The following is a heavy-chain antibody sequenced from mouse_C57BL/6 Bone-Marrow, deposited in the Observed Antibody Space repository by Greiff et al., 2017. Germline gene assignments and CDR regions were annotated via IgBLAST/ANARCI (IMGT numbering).Heavy chain of an antibody. J-gene: IGHJ4*01. CDR3: ARDYYSNYGGAMDY. Sequence: DVQLVESEGGLVQPGSSMKLSCTASGFTFSDYYMAWVRQVPEKGLEWVANINYDGSSTYYLDSLKSRFIISRDNAKNILYLQMSSLKSEDTATYYCARDYYSNYGGAMDYWGQGTSVTVSS. V-gene: IGHV5-16*01. CDR1: GFTFSDYY. D-gene: IGHD2-5*01. CDR2: INYDGSST.